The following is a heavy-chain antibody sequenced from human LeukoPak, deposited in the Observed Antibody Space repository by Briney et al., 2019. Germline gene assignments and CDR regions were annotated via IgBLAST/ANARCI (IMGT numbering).Heavy chain of an antibody. D-gene: IGHD6-19*01. V-gene: IGHV3-7*03. CDR1: RFTFSNYW. Sequence: GGSLRLSCVASRFTFSNYWMSWVRQAPGKGLEWVANINQDGSKKPYADSMKGRFTISRDNAKNSLYLQMNSLRAEDTALYYCAKDPPYSSGWYVQYFQHWGQGTLVTVSS. J-gene: IGHJ1*01. CDR3: AKDPPYSSGWYVQYFQH. CDR2: INQDGSKK.